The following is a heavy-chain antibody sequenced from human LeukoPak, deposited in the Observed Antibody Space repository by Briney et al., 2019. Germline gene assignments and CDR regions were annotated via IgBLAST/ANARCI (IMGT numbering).Heavy chain of an antibody. CDR3: ASLQRSMIVG. J-gene: IGHJ4*02. V-gene: IGHV3-30-3*01. D-gene: IGHD3-22*01. CDR1: GFTFSDYA. CDR2: ISYDGSNK. Sequence: GGSLRLSCAASGFTFSDYAMHWVRQAPGKGLEWVAVISYDGSNKYYADSVKGRFTISRDNSKNTLYLQMNSLRAEDTAVYYCASLQRSMIVGWGQGTLVTVSS.